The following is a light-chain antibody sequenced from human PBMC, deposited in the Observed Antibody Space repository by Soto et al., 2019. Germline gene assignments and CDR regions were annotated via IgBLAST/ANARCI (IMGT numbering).Light chain of an antibody. CDR2: YER. J-gene: IGLJ2*01. CDR1: NIGRKS. V-gene: IGLV3-21*04. Sequence: SSELTQPPSVSVAPGKTARITCGGNNIGRKSVHWYQQKPGQAPVMVIYYERDRPSGIPERFSGSNSGNTATLTISRVEAGDEADYYCQVWDSSSDHVVFGGGTKVTVL. CDR3: QVWDSSSDHVV.